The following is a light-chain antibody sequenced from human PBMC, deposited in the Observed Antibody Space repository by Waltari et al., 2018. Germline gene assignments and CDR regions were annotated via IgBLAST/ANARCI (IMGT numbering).Light chain of an antibody. CDR3: MQATSWPPYT. CDR2: KVS. CDR1: QGLEHSDGNTY. Sequence: DVVMTQSPLSLPVTLGQPASIPCRSSQGLEHSDGNTYLHWFQQRPGQSPRRLIYKVSNRESGVPDRFSGSGSGTEFTLKISRVEAEDVGLYYCMQATSWPPYTFGQGTKLEIK. J-gene: IGKJ2*01. V-gene: IGKV2-30*02.